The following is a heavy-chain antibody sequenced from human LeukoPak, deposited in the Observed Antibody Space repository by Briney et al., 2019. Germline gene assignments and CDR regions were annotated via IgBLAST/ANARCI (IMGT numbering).Heavy chain of an antibody. J-gene: IGHJ6*02. CDR2: VSGSGGSI. V-gene: IGHV3-23*01. CDR3: AKYRTGPPYGLDV. D-gene: IGHD1-26*01. CDR1: GFTFSDYY. Sequence: GGSLRLSCAASGFTFSDYYMSWIRQAPGKGLEWVSGVSGSGGSIWYAESVKGRFTISRDNSKNTLYLQMNRLRAEDTATYYCAKYRTGPPYGLDVWGQGTTVTVSS.